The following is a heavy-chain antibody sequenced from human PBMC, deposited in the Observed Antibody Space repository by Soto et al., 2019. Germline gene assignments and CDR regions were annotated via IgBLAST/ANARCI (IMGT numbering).Heavy chain of an antibody. Sequence: QITLKESGPTLVKPTQTLTLTCTFSGCSLSTSGVGVGWIRQPPGKALEWLALIYWDDDKRYSPSLKSRLTITKDTSKNQVVLTMTNLDPVDTATYYCAHSTLSLARQTHAFDIWGQGTMVTVSS. J-gene: IGHJ3*02. D-gene: IGHD3-16*01. V-gene: IGHV2-5*02. CDR3: AHSTLSLARQTHAFDI. CDR2: IYWDDDK. CDR1: GCSLSTSGVG.